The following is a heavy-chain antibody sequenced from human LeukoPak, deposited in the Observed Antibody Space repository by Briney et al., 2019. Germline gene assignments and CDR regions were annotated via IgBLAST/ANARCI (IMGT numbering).Heavy chain of an antibody. J-gene: IGHJ4*02. CDR3: ARVKRPFTHCSGGSCYSGWGY. V-gene: IGHV3-30-3*01. CDR2: ISYDGSNK. CDR1: GFTFSSYA. Sequence: GGSLRLSCAASGFTFSSYAMHWVPQAPGKGLEWVAVISYDGSNKYYADSVKGRFTISRDNSKNTLYLQMNSLRAEDTAVYYCARVKRPFTHCSGGSCYSGWGYWGQGTLVTVSS. D-gene: IGHD2-15*01.